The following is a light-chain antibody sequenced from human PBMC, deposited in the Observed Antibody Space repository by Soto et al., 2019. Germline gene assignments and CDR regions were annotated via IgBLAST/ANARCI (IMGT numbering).Light chain of an antibody. CDR1: QGIISY. CDR3: HEGNSYPALT. Sequence: SRRISQGIISYLAWYQQKPGKAPKLLIYAASNLQSGVPSRFSVIVSGTDFTLTGRRLQPSDCATYHCHEGNSYPALTDGGGTKVDIK. CDR2: AAS. J-gene: IGKJ4*01. V-gene: IGKV1-9*01.